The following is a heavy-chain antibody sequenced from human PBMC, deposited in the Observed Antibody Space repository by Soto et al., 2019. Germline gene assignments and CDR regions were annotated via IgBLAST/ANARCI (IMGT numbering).Heavy chain of an antibody. J-gene: IGHJ4*02. D-gene: IGHD1-1*01. CDR1: GYDFTTYG. V-gene: IGHV1-18*01. CDR3: ARGRYGDY. CDR2: ISAHNGNT. Sequence: QVHLVQSGAEVKKSGASVKVSCKGSGYDFTTYGITWVRQAPGQGLEWMAWISAHNGNTDYAQKLQGRATVTRDTSTSTAYMDLRSLRSDDTAVYYFARGRYGDYWGQGALVPVSS.